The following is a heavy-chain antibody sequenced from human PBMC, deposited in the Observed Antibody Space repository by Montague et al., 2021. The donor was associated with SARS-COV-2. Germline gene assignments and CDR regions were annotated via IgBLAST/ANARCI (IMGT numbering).Heavy chain of an antibody. J-gene: IGHJ4*02. CDR1: GCSIADRTYY. CDR3: ARHWGIAAAGN. D-gene: IGHD6-13*01. CDR2: INYSGTT. Sequence: SETLSLTCSVSGCSIADRTYYWGCIRQSPGKGLEWIGAINYSGTTYYNPSLKSRVTISLDTAKNQFSLKMTSVTAADTAVYYCARHWGIAAAGNWGQGTLVTVSS. V-gene: IGHV4-39*01.